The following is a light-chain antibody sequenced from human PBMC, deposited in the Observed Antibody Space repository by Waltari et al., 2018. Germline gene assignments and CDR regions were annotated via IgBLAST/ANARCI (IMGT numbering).Light chain of an antibody. Sequence: EIVLTQSPDTLSLSPGEGATLSCRASQNLNNNYLAWYRQEPGQAPRLLIYGASRRATGTPDRFSGSGSGTDFTLTITRLEPEDFAVYYCQQYGNSPQDSFGQGTKVEIK. CDR1: QNLNNNY. CDR2: GAS. CDR3: QQYGNSPQDS. V-gene: IGKV3-20*01. J-gene: IGKJ2*03.